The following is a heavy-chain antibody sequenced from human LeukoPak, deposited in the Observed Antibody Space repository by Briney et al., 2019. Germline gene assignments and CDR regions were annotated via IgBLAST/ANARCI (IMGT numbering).Heavy chain of an antibody. CDR2: LNPNSGNA. D-gene: IGHD7-27*01. J-gene: IGHJ5*02. CDR1: GYIFTTYD. Sequence: GASVKVSFKASGYIFTTYDIGWVRQATGQGLEWMGWLNPNSGNAGYAQKFQGRVTISRTTSMSTAYMELSSLRSDDTAIYYCARRKFLGWFDPWGQGTLVTVSS. V-gene: IGHV1-8*03. CDR3: ARRKFLGWFDP.